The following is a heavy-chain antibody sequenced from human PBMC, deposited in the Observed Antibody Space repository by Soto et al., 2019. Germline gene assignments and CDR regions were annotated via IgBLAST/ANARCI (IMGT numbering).Heavy chain of an antibody. CDR3: AKVGYPFYYDTSGYLPFDY. CDR2: ISGSGSST. Sequence: EVQLLESGGGLVQPGGSLRLSCAASGFTFSSYAMSWVRQAPGKGLEWVSSISGSGSSTDYADSVKGRFSISRDNSQNPLYRQMTSLRDEDRAVYYCAKVGYPFYYDTSGYLPFDYCGQGTMVTVSS. J-gene: IGHJ4*02. V-gene: IGHV3-23*01. CDR1: GFTFSSYA. D-gene: IGHD3-22*01.